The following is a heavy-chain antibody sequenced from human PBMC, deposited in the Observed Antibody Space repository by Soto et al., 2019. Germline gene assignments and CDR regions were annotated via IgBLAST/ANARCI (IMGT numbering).Heavy chain of an antibody. D-gene: IGHD3-22*01. CDR2: ISSSSSYI. J-gene: IGHJ4*02. CDR1: GFTFSSYS. Sequence: GGSLRLSCAASGFTFSSYSMNWVRQAPGKGLEWVSSISSSSSYIYYADSVKGRFTISRDNAKNSLYLQMNGLRAEDTAVYYCARGGSYYYDSSGSLDYWGQGTLVTVSS. CDR3: ARGGSYYYDSSGSLDY. V-gene: IGHV3-21*01.